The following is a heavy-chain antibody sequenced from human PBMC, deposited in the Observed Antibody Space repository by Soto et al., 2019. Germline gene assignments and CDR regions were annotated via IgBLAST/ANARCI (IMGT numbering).Heavy chain of an antibody. CDR1: GHTFSSYT. CDR2: MSSGSSYI. V-gene: IGHV3-21*01. CDR3: ATSVAVAAPFDY. Sequence: PGGSLRLSCAAAGHTFSSYTMNWVRQAPGKGLGWVSSMSSGSSYIYYADSVKGRFTISRDNAKNSLFLQMNSLRAEDTAVYYCATSVAVAAPFDYWGQGTLVTVPS. D-gene: IGHD6-19*01. J-gene: IGHJ4*02.